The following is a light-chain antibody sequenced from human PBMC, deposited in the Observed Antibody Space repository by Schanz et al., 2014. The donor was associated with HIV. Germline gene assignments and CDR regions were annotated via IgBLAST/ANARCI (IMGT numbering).Light chain of an antibody. CDR1: SGHSSYA. J-gene: IGLJ3*02. CDR3: QTWDTGIQV. CDR2: LNSDGSH. V-gene: IGLV4-69*01. Sequence: QPVLTQSPSASASLGASVKLTCTLSSGHSSYAIAWHQQQPEKGPRYLMKLNSDGSHSKGDGIPDRFSGSSSGAERYLTISSLQSEDEADYYCQTWDTGIQVFGGGTKLTV.